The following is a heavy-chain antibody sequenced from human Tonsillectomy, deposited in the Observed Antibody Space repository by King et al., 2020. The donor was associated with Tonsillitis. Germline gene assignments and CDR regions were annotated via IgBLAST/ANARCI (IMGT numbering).Heavy chain of an antibody. CDR1: GGSISSGGHY. Sequence: VQLQESGPGLAKPSQTLSLTCTVSGGSISSGGHYWSWIRQHPGKGLEWIGYIYYTGSTYYNPSLKSRVTISVDTSKNQFSLKVNSVTAADTAVYFCARGARFDSSNYLWFDPWGQGTRVTVSS. V-gene: IGHV4-31*03. CDR2: IYYTGST. J-gene: IGHJ5*02. D-gene: IGHD3-22*01. CDR3: ARGARFDSSNYLWFDP.